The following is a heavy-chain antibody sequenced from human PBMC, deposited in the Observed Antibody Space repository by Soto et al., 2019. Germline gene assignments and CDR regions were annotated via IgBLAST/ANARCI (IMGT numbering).Heavy chain of an antibody. J-gene: IGHJ4*02. D-gene: IGHD6-19*01. Sequence: GGSLRLSCAASGFTFSSYAMSWVRQAPGKGLEWVSAISGSGGSTYYADSVKGRFTISRDNSKNTLYLQMNSLRAEDTAVYYCAKAPIYSSGWFYYFDYWGQGTLVTVSS. CDR3: AKAPIYSSGWFYYFDY. CDR2: ISGSGGST. CDR1: GFTFSSYA. V-gene: IGHV3-23*01.